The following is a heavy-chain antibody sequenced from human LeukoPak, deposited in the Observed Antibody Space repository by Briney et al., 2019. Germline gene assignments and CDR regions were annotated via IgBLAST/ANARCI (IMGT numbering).Heavy chain of an antibody. D-gene: IGHD3-22*01. CDR3: ARDRIRSYYYDSRGGFDY. CDR1: GGSFSGYY. V-gene: IGHV4-34*01. Sequence: SETLSLTCAVYGGSFSGYYWSWIRQPPGKGLEWIGEINHSGSTNYNPSLKSRVTISVDTSKHQFSLKLSSVTAADTAVYYCARDRIRSYYYDSRGGFDYWGQGTLVTVSS. CDR2: INHSGST. J-gene: IGHJ4*02.